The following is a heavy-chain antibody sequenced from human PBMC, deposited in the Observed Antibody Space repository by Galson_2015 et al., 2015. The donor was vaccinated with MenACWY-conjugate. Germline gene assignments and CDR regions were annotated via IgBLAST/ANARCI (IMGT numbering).Heavy chain of an antibody. CDR3: ARVGEVGATTLFDY. Sequence: ETLSLTCAVYGGSFSGYYWSWIRQPPGKGLEWIGEINHSGSTNYNPSLKSRVTISVDTSKNQFSLKLSSVTAADTAVYYCARVGEVGATTLFDYWGQGTLVTVSS. D-gene: IGHD1-26*01. V-gene: IGHV4-34*01. J-gene: IGHJ4*02. CDR2: INHSGST. CDR1: GGSFSGYY.